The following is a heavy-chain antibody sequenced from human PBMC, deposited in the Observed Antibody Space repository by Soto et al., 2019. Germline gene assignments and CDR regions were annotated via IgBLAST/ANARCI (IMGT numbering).Heavy chain of an antibody. CDR2: ISAYDGKT. J-gene: IGHJ5*02. V-gene: IGHV1-18*01. CDR1: GYTFNTYG. D-gene: IGHD3-3*01. CDR3: ARDPHEFWTSYWFDP. Sequence: ASVKVSCKTSGYTFNTYGINWVRQAPGQGLELMGWISAYDGKTTYAEKFQGRVTMTTDTSTSTAYMELRSLRSDDTAVYYCARDPHEFWTSYWFDPWGQXTPVTVS.